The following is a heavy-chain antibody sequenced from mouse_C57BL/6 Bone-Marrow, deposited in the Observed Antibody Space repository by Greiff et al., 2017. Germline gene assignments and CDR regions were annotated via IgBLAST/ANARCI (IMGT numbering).Heavy chain of an antibody. V-gene: IGHV3-6*01. Sequence: EVKLMESGPGLVKPSQSLSLTCSVTGYSITSGYYWNWIRQFPGNKLEWRGYISYDGSNNYNPSFKNRTSITRDTSKNQFFLKLNSVTTEDTATYYCARVREGLLRLYYFDYWGQGTTLTVSS. CDR2: ISYDGSN. J-gene: IGHJ2*01. CDR3: ARVREGLLRLYYFDY. CDR1: GYSITSGYY. D-gene: IGHD1-1*01.